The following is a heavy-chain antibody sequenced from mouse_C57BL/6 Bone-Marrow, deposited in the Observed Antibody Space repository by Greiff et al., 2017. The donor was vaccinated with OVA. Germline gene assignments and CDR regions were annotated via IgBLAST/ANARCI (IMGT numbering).Heavy chain of an antibody. D-gene: IGHD2-3*01. CDR2: IDPETGGT. V-gene: IGHV1-15*01. CDR1: GYTFTDYE. J-gene: IGHJ2*01. CDR3: TRSFYDGYYPYYFDY. Sequence: QVQLQQSWAELVRPGASVTLSCKASGYTFTDYEMHWVKQTPVHGLEWIGAIDPETGGTAYNQKFKGKAILTADKSSSTAYMELRSLTSEDSAVYYCTRSFYDGYYPYYFDYWGQGTTLTVSS.